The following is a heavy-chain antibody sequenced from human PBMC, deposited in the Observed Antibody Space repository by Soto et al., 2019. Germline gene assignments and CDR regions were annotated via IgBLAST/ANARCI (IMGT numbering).Heavy chain of an antibody. V-gene: IGHV3-64*01. CDR1: GFTFSSYA. J-gene: IGHJ6*02. CDR2: ITSSGGHT. D-gene: IGHD2-21*01. CDR3: ARRIPFGYGMDV. Sequence: EVQLVESGGGLVQPGGSLRLSCAASGFTFSSYAMHWVRQAPGKGLEYVSVITSSGGHTDYANSVKGRFTISRDNFKNTLYLQMGSQRADDMAVYYCARRIPFGYGMDVWGQGTTVTVSS.